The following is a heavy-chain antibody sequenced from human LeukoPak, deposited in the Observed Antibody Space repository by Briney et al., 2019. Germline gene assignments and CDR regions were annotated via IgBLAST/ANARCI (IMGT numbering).Heavy chain of an antibody. Sequence: ASVKVSCKASGYTFTSYYMHWVRQAPGQGLEWMGIINPSGGSTNYAQKFQGRVTITADKSTSTAYMELSSLRSEDTAVYYCARVLTQYCSGGSCYGGWFDPWGQGTLVTVSS. CDR3: ARVLTQYCSGGSCYGGWFDP. D-gene: IGHD2-15*01. CDR2: INPSGGST. CDR1: GYTFTSYY. V-gene: IGHV1-46*01. J-gene: IGHJ5*02.